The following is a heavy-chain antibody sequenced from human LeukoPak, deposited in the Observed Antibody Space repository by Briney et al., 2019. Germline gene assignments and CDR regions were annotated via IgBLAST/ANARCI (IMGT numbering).Heavy chain of an antibody. Sequence: SETPSLTCTVPGGSISSYYWSWMRQPPGKGLEWVGYIDYSGNTNYNPSLKSRVTISVDTSKNQFSLKLSSVTAADTAVYYCARGGYSYGYLNWFDPWGQGTLVTVSS. CDR3: ARGGYSYGYLNWFDP. D-gene: IGHD5-18*01. CDR2: IDYSGNT. CDR1: GGSISSYY. V-gene: IGHV4-59*01. J-gene: IGHJ5*02.